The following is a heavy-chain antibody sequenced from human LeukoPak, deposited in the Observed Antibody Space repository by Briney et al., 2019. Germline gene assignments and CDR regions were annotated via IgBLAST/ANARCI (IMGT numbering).Heavy chain of an antibody. CDR2: IIPIFGTA. V-gene: IGHV1-69*13. J-gene: IGHJ4*02. Sequence: SVRVSCTASGGTFTSYAISWLRESPGHGLEWLGGIIPIFGTANYAQKFQGRVTITADESTSTAYMELSSLRSEDTAVYYCARGYYDSSGYVDYWGQGTLVTVSS. CDR1: GGTFTSYA. D-gene: IGHD3-22*01. CDR3: ARGYYDSSGYVDY.